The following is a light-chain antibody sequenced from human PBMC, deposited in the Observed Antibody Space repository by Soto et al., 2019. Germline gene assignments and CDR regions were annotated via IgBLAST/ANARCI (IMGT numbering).Light chain of an antibody. CDR1: QSISSW. CDR3: TQYIVFSST. CDR2: DAS. Sequence: DIQMTQSPSTLSASVGDRVTITCRASQSISSWLAWYQQKPGKAPKLLIYDASSLESGVPSRFSGSGSGTEFTLTFSRLHLVDLATYSCTQYIVFSSTFAPGPNVVI. J-gene: IGKJ3*01. V-gene: IGKV1-5*01.